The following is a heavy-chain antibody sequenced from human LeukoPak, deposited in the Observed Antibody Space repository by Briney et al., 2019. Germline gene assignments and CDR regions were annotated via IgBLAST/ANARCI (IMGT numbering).Heavy chain of an antibody. V-gene: IGHV4-59*01. CDR1: GGSISSYY. D-gene: IGHD3-10*02. CDR2: IYYSGST. J-gene: IGHJ3*02. Sequence: SETLSLTCTVSGGSISSYYWSWIRQPPGKGLEWIGYIYYSGSTNYNPSLKSRVTISVDTSKNRFSLKLSSVTAADTAVYYCARNYYVNAFDIWGRGTMVTVSS. CDR3: ARNYYVNAFDI.